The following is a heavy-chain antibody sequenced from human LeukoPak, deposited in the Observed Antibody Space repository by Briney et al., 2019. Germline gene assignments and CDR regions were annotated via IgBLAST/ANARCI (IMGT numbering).Heavy chain of an antibody. D-gene: IGHD1-26*01. CDR3: AKDLELAPFDY. Sequence: PGGSLRLSCAASGFTFSSYAMHWVRQAPGKGLEWVAVISYDGSNKYYADSVKGRFTISRDNSKNTLYLQMNSLGAEDTAVYYCAKDLELAPFDYWGQGTLVTVSS. V-gene: IGHV3-30-3*01. CDR2: ISYDGSNK. J-gene: IGHJ4*02. CDR1: GFTFSSYA.